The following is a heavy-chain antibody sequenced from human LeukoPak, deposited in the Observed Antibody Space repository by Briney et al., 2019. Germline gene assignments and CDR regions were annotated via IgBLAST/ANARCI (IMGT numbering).Heavy chain of an antibody. CDR3: AREVARSWYRGHPYNWFDP. Sequence: SETLSLTCTVSGGSISSGGYYWSWIRQHPGKGLEWIGYIYYSGSTYYNPSLKSRVTISVDTSKNQFSLKLSSVTAADTAVYYCAREVARSWYRGHPYNWFDPWGQGTLVTVSS. CDR1: GGSISSGGYY. D-gene: IGHD6-13*01. CDR2: IYYSGST. J-gene: IGHJ5*02. V-gene: IGHV4-31*03.